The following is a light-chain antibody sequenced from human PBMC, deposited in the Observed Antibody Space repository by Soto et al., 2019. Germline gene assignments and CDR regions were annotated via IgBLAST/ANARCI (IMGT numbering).Light chain of an antibody. CDR2: DVS. J-gene: IGLJ2*01. V-gene: IGLV2-14*01. CDR1: SSDVGGYNY. Sequence: QPASVSGSPGQSITISCTGTSSDVGGYNYVSWYQQHPGNAPKLIIYDVSDRPSGVSDRFSGSKSGNTASLTISGLQAEDEADYFCSSYASSITSVLFGGGTKLTVL. CDR3: SSYASSITSVL.